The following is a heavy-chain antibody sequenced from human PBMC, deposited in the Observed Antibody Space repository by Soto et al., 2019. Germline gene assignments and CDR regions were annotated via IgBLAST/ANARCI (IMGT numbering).Heavy chain of an antibody. CDR3: ARDRQMVRGVTPLDY. J-gene: IGHJ4*02. CDR2: IIPILGIA. V-gene: IGHV1-69*04. Sequence: SVKVSCKASGCTFSSYTISWVRQAPGQGLEWMGRIIPILGIANYAQKFQGRVTITADKSTSTAYMELSSLRSEDTAVYYCARDRQMVRGVTPLDYWGQGTLVTVSS. D-gene: IGHD3-10*01. CDR1: GCTFSSYT.